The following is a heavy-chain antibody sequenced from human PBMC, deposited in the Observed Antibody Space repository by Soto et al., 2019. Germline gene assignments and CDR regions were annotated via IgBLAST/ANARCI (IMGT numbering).Heavy chain of an antibody. D-gene: IGHD2-2*01. V-gene: IGHV1-2*04. CDR3: ARVGYCTTTSCYAFDP. Sequence: QVPLVQSGAEVKKPGASVKVSCKASGYTFTGYYIHWVRQAPGQGLEWMGWINPKSGGTNYAQKFQGWVTMTRDTPTSTAYMELSRLKSDDTAVYYCARVGYCTTTSCYAFDPWGQGTLVTVSS. CDR2: INPKSGGT. J-gene: IGHJ5*02. CDR1: GYTFTGYY.